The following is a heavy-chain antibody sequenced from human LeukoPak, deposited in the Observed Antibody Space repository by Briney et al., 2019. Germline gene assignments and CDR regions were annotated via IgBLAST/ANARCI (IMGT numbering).Heavy chain of an antibody. CDR1: GFTFSGYT. V-gene: IGHV3-21*01. D-gene: IGHD6-19*01. J-gene: IGHJ3*02. CDR3: VRDLFSYTSGWYPPDAFDI. Sequence: GRSLRLSCAASGFTFSGYTLNWVRQAPGKGLEWVSSITTDSSYIRYADSVKDRFTMSRDNARKSLYLQMNSLRAEDTALYYCVRDLFSYTSGWYPPDAFDIWGQGTMVTVSS. CDR2: ITTDSSYI.